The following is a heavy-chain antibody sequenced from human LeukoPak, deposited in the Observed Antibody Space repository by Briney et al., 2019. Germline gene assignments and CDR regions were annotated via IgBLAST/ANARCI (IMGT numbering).Heavy chain of an antibody. Sequence: ETLSLTSSVSGGSITSYYWSWIRQPPGKGLEWIGYIYYSGSTNHNPSLKSRVTMSVDTSTNQVSLKLSSVTAADTAIYFCARGDTVTTFDSWGQGTLVTVSS. D-gene: IGHD4-17*01. J-gene: IGHJ4*02. V-gene: IGHV4-59*01. CDR1: GGSITSYY. CDR2: IYYSGST. CDR3: ARGDTVTTFDS.